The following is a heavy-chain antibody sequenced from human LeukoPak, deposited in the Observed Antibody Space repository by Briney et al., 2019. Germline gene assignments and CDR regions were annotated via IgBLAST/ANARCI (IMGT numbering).Heavy chain of an antibody. Sequence: SETLALTCYLYGGSFSGYYWSWIRQSPGKGLEWIGEINQIGNTNYIPSLKSRLTISIDTSNNQISLNPTSVTAADTGVYYCARIRRPLRGYFNHWGQGTLVT. D-gene: IGHD3-16*01. V-gene: IGHV4-34*01. CDR3: ARIRRPLRGYFNH. CDR1: GGSFSGYY. J-gene: IGHJ4*02. CDR2: INQIGNT.